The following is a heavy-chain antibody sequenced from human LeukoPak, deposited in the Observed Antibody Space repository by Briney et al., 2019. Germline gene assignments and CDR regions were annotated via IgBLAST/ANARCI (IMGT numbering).Heavy chain of an antibody. J-gene: IGHJ4*02. Sequence: SETLSLTCTVSGGSISSYYWSWIRQPPGKGLEWIGYIYYSGSTNYNPSLKGRVTISVDTSKNQFSLKLSSVTAADTAVYYCARSSYYDILTGYYNFDYWGQGTLVTVSS. CDR3: ARSSYYDILTGYYNFDY. V-gene: IGHV4-59*01. CDR2: IYYSGST. CDR1: GGSISSYY. D-gene: IGHD3-9*01.